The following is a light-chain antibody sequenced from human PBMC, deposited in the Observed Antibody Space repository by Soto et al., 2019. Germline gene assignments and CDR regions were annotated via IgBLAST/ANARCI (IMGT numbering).Light chain of an antibody. V-gene: IGKV3-11*01. CDR2: DAS. J-gene: IGKJ2*01. CDR3: QQRSNWPPKYT. CDR1: QSVSSY. Sequence: EIVLTQSPATLSLSPGERATLSCRASQSVSSYLAWYQQKPGQAPRLLIYDASNRATGIPARFSGSGSGTGFALSISSLEPEHFAVYYCQQRSNWPPKYTFGQGTKLEIK.